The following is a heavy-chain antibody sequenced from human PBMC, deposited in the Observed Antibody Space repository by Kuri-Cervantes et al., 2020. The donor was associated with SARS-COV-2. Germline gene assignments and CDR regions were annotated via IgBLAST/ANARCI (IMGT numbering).Heavy chain of an antibody. CDR1: GYTFTSYY. V-gene: IGHV1-46*01. D-gene: IGHD6-13*01. J-gene: IGHJ4*02. Sequence: CKASGYTFTSYYMHWVRQAPGQGPEWMGIINPSGGSTSYAQKFQGRVTMTRDTSTSTVYMELSSLRSEDTAVYYCARGVSHIAAAGLYYFDYWGQGTLVTVSS. CDR3: ARGVSHIAAAGLYYFDY. CDR2: INPSGGST.